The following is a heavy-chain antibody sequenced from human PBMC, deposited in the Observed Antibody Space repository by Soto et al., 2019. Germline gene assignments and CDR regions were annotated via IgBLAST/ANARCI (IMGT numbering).Heavy chain of an antibody. CDR2: IYYSGST. D-gene: IGHD6-13*01. J-gene: IGHJ6*02. V-gene: IGHV4-39*01. CDR3: ARHLAAAGNYYYYYGMDV. Sequence: SETLSLTCTVSGGSISSSSYYWGWIRQPPXKGLEWIGSIYYSGSTYYNPSLKSRVTISVDTSKNQFSLKLSSVTAADTAVYYCARHLAAAGNYYYYYGMDVWGQGTTVTVSS. CDR1: GGSISSSSYY.